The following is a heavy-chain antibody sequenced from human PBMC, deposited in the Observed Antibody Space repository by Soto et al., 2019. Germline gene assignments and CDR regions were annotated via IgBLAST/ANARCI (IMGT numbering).Heavy chain of an antibody. CDR1: GFTFSNYA. Sequence: EVQLLESGGGLVQPGGSLRLSCVASGFTFSNYAMNWVRQAPGKGLEWISAISGGGVNTYYADSVKGRISVSRDNSKSTLYLHIDSLRAADTAVYYCAKDIAPNHYDSRGEPFDVWGQGTKVTVSS. J-gene: IGHJ3*01. CDR2: ISGGGVNT. V-gene: IGHV3-23*01. D-gene: IGHD3-22*01. CDR3: AKDIAPNHYDSRGEPFDV.